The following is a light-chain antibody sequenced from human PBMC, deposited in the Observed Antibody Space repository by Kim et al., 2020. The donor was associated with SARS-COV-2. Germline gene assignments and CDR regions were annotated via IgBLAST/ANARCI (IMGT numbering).Light chain of an antibody. V-gene: IGKV3-15*01. CDR1: PSVSIR. Sequence: GSPGERATLSCRTSPSVSIRLAWYQQKPGQAPRLLIDAASTRATGIPARVSGSGSGTEFTLTFSSLQSEDFAVYYSQQYINWPRTFGQGTKVDIK. J-gene: IGKJ1*01. CDR2: AAS. CDR3: QQYINWPRT.